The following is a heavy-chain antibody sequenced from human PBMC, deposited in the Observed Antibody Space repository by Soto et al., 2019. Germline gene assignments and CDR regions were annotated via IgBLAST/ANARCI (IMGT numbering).Heavy chain of an antibody. D-gene: IGHD2-2*01. CDR2: ISGSGGST. V-gene: IGHV3-23*01. Sequence: EVQLLETGGGLVQPGGSLRLSCAASGFTFSSYAMSWVRQAPGKGLEWVSAISGSGGSTYYADSVKGRFTISRDNSKNTLYLQMNTLRAEDTAVYYCAKDRMPIWVSYFDYWGQGTLVTVSS. CDR1: GFTFSSYA. J-gene: IGHJ4*02. CDR3: AKDRMPIWVSYFDY.